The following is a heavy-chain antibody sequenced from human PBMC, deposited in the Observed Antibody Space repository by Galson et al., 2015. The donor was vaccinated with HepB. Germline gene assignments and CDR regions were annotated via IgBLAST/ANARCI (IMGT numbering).Heavy chain of an antibody. CDR2: TSSSSSYI. CDR1: GFTFSRNS. J-gene: IGHJ4*02. V-gene: IGHV3-21*01. CDR3: ARWLSSSWYADY. Sequence: SLRLSCAASGFTFSRNSMSWVRQAPGKGLEWVSSTSSSSSYIYYADSVKGRFTISRDNAKNSLYLQMNSLRAEDTAVYYCARWLSSSWYADYWGQGTLVTVSS. D-gene: IGHD6-13*01.